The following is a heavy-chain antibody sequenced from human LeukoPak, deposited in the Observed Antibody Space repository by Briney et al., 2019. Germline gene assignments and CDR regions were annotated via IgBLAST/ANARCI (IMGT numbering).Heavy chain of an antibody. Sequence: GGSLRLSCAASGLTFSSYAMSWVRQAPGKGLEWVSYISSSSSTIYYADSVKGRFTISRDNAKNSLYLQMNSLRAEDTAVYYCARDPPGRLYYYYYMDVWGKGTTVTVSS. J-gene: IGHJ6*03. CDR3: ARDPPGRLYYYYYMDV. CDR2: ISSSSSTI. CDR1: GLTFSSYA. V-gene: IGHV3-48*01.